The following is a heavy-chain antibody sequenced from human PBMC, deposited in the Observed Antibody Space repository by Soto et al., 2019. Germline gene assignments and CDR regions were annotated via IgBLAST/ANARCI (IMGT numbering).Heavy chain of an antibody. CDR3: ARTVSPAPFYDADADDER. D-gene: IGHD3-22*01. V-gene: IGHV4-30-4*01. J-gene: IGHJ4*02. CDR1: GDSISNDNYY. Sequence: QVQLQESGPGLVKPSQTLSLTCTVSGDSISNDNYYSSWIRQPPGKGLEWIGHIYHSGSTSQNPCLTRRLTISITPSKRQFSLNLIAVTAAGTAVDYCARTVSPAPFYDADADDERWGRGTLVTVSS. CDR2: IYHSGST.